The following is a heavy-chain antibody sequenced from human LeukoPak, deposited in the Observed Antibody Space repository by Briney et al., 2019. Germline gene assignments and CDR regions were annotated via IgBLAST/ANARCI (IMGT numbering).Heavy chain of an antibody. Sequence: GGSLRLSCAASGFTFSSYAMSWVRQAPGKGLEWVSAISGSGGSTYYADSVKGRFTISRDNSKNTLYLQMNSLRAEDTAVYYCAKDRWGGYSSSWSDYWGQGTLVTVSS. J-gene: IGHJ4*02. CDR3: AKDRWGGYSSSWSDY. CDR2: ISGSGGST. CDR1: GFTFSSYA. V-gene: IGHV3-23*01. D-gene: IGHD6-13*01.